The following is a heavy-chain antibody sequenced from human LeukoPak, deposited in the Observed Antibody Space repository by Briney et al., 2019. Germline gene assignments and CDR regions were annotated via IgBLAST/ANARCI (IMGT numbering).Heavy chain of an antibody. CDR3: ARRGDSYGSIG. CDR2: IYYSGST. D-gene: IGHD3-10*01. J-gene: IGHJ4*02. V-gene: IGHV4-39*01. CDR1: GGSISSSSYY. Sequence: PSETLSLTCTVSGGSISSSSYYWGWIRQPPGKGLEWIGSIYYSGSTYYNPSLKSRVTISVDTSKNQFSLKLSSVTAADTAVYYCARRGDSYGSIGWGQGTLVTVSS.